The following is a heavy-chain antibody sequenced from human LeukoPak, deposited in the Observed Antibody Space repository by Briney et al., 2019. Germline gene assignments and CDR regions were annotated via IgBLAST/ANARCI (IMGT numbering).Heavy chain of an antibody. CDR2: IYYSGNT. D-gene: IGHD3/OR15-3a*01. CDR3: ARQTGSGLFILP. CDR1: VVSISRSNSY. J-gene: IGHJ4*02. Sequence: PSDTLSLTCTLSVVSISRSNSYGGWIPQPPGKGLEWIGSIYYSGNTSYNASFTCQVSISIDPSKNQFSLRLTSVTAADTAVYYCARQTGSGLFILPGGQGTLVTVSS. V-gene: IGHV4-39*01.